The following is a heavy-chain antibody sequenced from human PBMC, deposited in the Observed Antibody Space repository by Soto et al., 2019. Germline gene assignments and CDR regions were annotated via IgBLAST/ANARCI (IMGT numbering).Heavy chain of an antibody. Sequence: PGGSLRLSCAASGFTFSSYEMNWVRQAPGRGLEWVSHISSSGSTIYYADSVKGRFTISRDNAKNSLYLQMNSLRAEDTAVYYCARDNTGIAALDYYYYGMDVWGQGTTVTVSS. CDR2: ISSSGSTI. V-gene: IGHV3-48*03. D-gene: IGHD6-13*01. CDR1: GFTFSSYE. J-gene: IGHJ6*02. CDR3: ARDNTGIAALDYYYYGMDV.